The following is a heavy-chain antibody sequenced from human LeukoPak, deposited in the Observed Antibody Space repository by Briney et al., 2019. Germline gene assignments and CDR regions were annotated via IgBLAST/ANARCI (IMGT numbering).Heavy chain of an antibody. D-gene: IGHD6-13*01. J-gene: IGHJ4*02. V-gene: IGHV3-7*03. CDR2: IRQDGDTK. Sequence: KTGGSLRLSCAASGFPFNAYWMTWVRQAPGKGLEWVANIRQDGDTKYYMDSVKGRFTISRDNAMNSLYLQMNSLRAEDTAIYYCARSLPYGTTWYGRSDFWGQGTLVTVSS. CDR3: ARSLPYGTTWYGRSDF. CDR1: GFPFNAYW.